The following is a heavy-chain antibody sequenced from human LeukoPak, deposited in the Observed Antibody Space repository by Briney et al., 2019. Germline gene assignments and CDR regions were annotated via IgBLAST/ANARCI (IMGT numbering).Heavy chain of an antibody. CDR1: GNTFTSYG. V-gene: IGHV1-18*01. Sequence: ASVKVSCKASGNTFTSYGISWVRQAPGQGLEWMGWISAYNGNTNYAQKPQGRVTMTTDTSTSTAYMELRSLRSDDTAVYYCARTTVSGTYYMDVWGKGTTVTVSS. D-gene: IGHD6-19*01. J-gene: IGHJ6*03. CDR2: ISAYNGNT. CDR3: ARTTVSGTYYMDV.